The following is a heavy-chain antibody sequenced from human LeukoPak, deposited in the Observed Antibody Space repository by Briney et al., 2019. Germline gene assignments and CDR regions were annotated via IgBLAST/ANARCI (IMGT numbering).Heavy chain of an antibody. D-gene: IGHD1-26*01. V-gene: IGHV3-21*01. Sequence: KSGGSLRLSCAASGFTFSSYSMNWVRQAPGKGLEWVSSISSSSSYIYYADSVKGRFTISRDNAKNSLYLQMNSLRAEDTAVYYCARDSLSGSYPYFDYWGQGTLVTVSS. CDR2: ISSSSSYI. CDR3: ARDSLSGSYPYFDY. CDR1: GFTFSSYS. J-gene: IGHJ4*02.